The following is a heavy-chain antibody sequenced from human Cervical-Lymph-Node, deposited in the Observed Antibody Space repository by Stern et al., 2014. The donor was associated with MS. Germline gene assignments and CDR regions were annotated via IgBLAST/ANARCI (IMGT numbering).Heavy chain of an antibody. V-gene: IGHV3-30-3*01. CDR2: VSYDGSNK. CDR1: GVTLTNYA. Sequence: QVQLVESGGGVVQPGRSLRLSCEASGVTLTNYALHWVRQAPGKGLEWLAFVSYDGSNKYYAASAKGRFTISRDNSKNTVYLQMDSLRPEDTALYFCARAGTNGWYGSSYFDYWGQGTLVIVSS. J-gene: IGHJ4*02. CDR3: ARAGTNGWYGSSYFDY. D-gene: IGHD6-19*01.